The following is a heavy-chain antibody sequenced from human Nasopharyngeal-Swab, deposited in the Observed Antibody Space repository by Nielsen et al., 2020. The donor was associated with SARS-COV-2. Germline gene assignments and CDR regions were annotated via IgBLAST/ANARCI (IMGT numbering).Heavy chain of an antibody. D-gene: IGHD3-3*01. CDR3: ARPSTDFWSGNGAFDI. Sequence: WIRQPPGKGLEWIGSIYYSGSTYYNPSLKSRVTISVDTSKNQFSLKLSSVTAADTAVYYCARPSTDFWSGNGAFDIWGQGTMVTVSS. J-gene: IGHJ3*02. V-gene: IGHV4-39*01. CDR2: IYYSGST.